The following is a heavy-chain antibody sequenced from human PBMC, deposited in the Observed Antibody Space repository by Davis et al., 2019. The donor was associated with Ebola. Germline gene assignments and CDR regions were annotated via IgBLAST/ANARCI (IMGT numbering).Heavy chain of an antibody. V-gene: IGHV3-30*03. CDR1: GTTSTTNG. J-gene: IGHJ4*02. CDR2: ISYDGSNK. Sequence: PGGSLRLSCVVSGTTSTTNGMHWVRQAPGKGLEWVAVISYDGSNKYYADSVKGRFTISRDNSKNTLYLQMNSLRAEDTAVYYCARTYCGGDCSFDYWGQGTLVTVSS. D-gene: IGHD2-21*01. CDR3: ARTYCGGDCSFDY.